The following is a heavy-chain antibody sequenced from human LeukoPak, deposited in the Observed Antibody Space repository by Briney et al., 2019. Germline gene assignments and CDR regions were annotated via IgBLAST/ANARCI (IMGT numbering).Heavy chain of an antibody. J-gene: IGHJ5*02. D-gene: IGHD3-10*01. CDR2: INHSGST. CDR1: GGSFSGYY. V-gene: IGHV4-34*01. CDR3: ASSTYYYGSGTQRYNWFDP. Sequence: PSETLSLTCAVYGGSFSGYYWSWIRQPPGKGLEWIGEINHSGSTNYNPSLKSRVTISVDTSKNQFSLKLSSVTAADTAVYYCASSTYYYGSGTQRYNWFDPWGQGTLVTVSS.